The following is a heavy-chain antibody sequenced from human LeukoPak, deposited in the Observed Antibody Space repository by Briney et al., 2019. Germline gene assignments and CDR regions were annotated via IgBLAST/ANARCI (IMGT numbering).Heavy chain of an antibody. V-gene: IGHV3-11*04. CDR2: ISSSGSTI. CDR3: ASRDSSSWHDAFDI. D-gene: IGHD6-13*01. J-gene: IGHJ3*02. Sequence: PGGSLRLSCAASGFTFSDYYMSWIRQAPGKGLEWVSYISSSGSTIYYADSVKGRFTISRDNAKNSLYLQMNSLRAEDTAVYYCASRDSSSWHDAFDIWGQGTVVTVSS. CDR1: GFTFSDYY.